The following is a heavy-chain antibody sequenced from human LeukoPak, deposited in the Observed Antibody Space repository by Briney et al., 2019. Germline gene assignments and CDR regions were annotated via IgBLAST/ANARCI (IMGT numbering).Heavy chain of an antibody. V-gene: IGHV4-39*01. Sequence: SETLSLTCSVSGGSISTISYYWGWIRQPPGKGLEWIGRIYYSGSTYYNPSLKSRVTISVDTSKNLLSLKLSSVTAADTAVYYCARIRRGNYFDYWGQGTLVTVSS. CDR1: GGSISTISYY. CDR3: ARIRRGNYFDY. J-gene: IGHJ4*02. CDR2: IYYSGST.